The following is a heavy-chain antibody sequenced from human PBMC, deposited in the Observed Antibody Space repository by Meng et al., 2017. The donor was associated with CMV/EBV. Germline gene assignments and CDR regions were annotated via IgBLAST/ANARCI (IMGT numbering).Heavy chain of an antibody. V-gene: IGHV3-21*01. CDR1: GFTFDDYG. Sequence: GESLKISCAASGFTFDDYGMSWVRQAPGKGLEWVSSISSSSSYIYYADSVKGRFTISRDNAKNSLYLQMNSLRAEDTAVYYCARDQFRGFLDYWGQGTLVTVSS. CDR3: ARDQFRGFLDY. CDR2: ISSSSSYI. D-gene: IGHD5-24*01. J-gene: IGHJ4*02.